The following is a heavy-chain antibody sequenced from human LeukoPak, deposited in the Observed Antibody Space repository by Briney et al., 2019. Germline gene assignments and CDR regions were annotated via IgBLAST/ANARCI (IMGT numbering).Heavy chain of an antibody. J-gene: IGHJ4*02. D-gene: IGHD2-21*02. CDR2: IYDSGST. CDR3: ARALTWYYFDY. CDR1: RGSISSYY. Sequence: SETLSLTCTVSRGSISSYYWSWIRQPPGKGLEWIGYIYDSGSTNYNPSLKSRVTISVGTSKNQFSLKLSSVTAADTAVYYCARALTWYYFDYWGQGTLVTVSS. V-gene: IGHV4-59*01.